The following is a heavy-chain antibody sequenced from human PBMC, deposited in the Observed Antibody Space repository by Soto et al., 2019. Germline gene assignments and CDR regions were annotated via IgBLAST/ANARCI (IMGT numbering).Heavy chain of an antibody. CDR2: ISYDGSNK. CDR1: GFTFSSYA. CDR3: GRFPPEWLLRGALDI. J-gene: IGHJ3*02. V-gene: IGHV3-30-3*01. D-gene: IGHD3-3*01. Sequence: GGSLRLSCAAPGFTFSSYAMHWVRQAPGKGLEWVAVISYDGSNKYYADSVKGRFTISRDNSKNTLYLQMNSLRAEDTAVYYFGRFPPEWLLRGALDIWGQGXMVTVSS.